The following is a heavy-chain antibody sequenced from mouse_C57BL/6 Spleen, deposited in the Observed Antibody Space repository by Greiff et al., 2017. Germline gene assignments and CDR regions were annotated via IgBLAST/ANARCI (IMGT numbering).Heavy chain of an antibody. Sequence: QVQLQQPGAELVMPGASVKLSCKASGYTFTSYWMHWVKQRPGQGLEWIGEIDPSDSYTNYNQKFKGKSTLTVDKSSSTAYMQLSSLTSEDSAVYYWARGVSSSLDYWGQGTTLTVSS. V-gene: IGHV1-69*01. J-gene: IGHJ2*01. CDR3: ARGVSSSLDY. D-gene: IGHD1-1*01. CDR2: IDPSDSYT. CDR1: GYTFTSYW.